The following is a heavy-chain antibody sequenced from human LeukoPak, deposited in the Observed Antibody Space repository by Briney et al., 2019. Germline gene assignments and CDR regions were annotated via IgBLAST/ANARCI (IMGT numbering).Heavy chain of an antibody. D-gene: IGHD3-22*01. V-gene: IGHV4-59*01. Sequence: SETLSLTCAVSGDSISSYYWSWVRQPPGKGLEWIGCVSYTGSTNHNPSLGSRVTVSLGTSENQFSLKMNAVTAADTAVYYCARTVVVVIIDYFDYWGQGTLVTVSS. CDR1: GDSISSYY. CDR3: ARTVVVVIIDYFDY. J-gene: IGHJ4*02. CDR2: VSYTGST.